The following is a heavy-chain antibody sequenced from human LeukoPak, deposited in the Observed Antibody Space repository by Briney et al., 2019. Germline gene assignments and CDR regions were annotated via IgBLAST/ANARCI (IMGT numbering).Heavy chain of an antibody. Sequence: GRSLRLSCAAPGFTFSSYGMHWVRQAPGKGLEWVAVIWYDGSNKYYADSVKGRFTISRDNSKNTLYLQMNSLRAEDTAVYYCARDATDSSGYYYFDYWGQGTLVTVSS. CDR2: IWYDGSNK. CDR3: ARDATDSSGYYYFDY. CDR1: GFTFSSYG. D-gene: IGHD3-22*01. V-gene: IGHV3-33*01. J-gene: IGHJ4*02.